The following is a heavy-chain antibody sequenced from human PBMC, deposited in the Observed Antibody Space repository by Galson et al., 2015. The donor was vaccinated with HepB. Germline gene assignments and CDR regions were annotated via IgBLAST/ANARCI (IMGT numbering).Heavy chain of an antibody. CDR1: GFTFSSYA. V-gene: IGHV3-23*01. J-gene: IGHJ3*02. Sequence: SLRLPCAASGFTFSSYAMSWVRQAPGKGLEWVSAISGSGGSRYYADSVKGRFTISRDNSKNTLNLQMNSLRAEDTAVYYCAKDRGGASGSYEDAFDIWGQGIMVTVSS. CDR2: ISGSGGSR. D-gene: IGHD1-26*01. CDR3: AKDRGGASGSYEDAFDI.